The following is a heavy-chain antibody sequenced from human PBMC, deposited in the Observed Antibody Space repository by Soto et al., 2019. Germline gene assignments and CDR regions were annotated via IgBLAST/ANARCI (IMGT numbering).Heavy chain of an antibody. J-gene: IGHJ4*02. CDR3: ARGPPLGL. Sequence: SETLSLNRSVSGXSICSYYSGWIRQPPGKGLEWIGSIYYSGSTYYNPSLKSRVTISVDRSKNQFSLKLSSVTAADTAVYYCARGPPLGLWGQVTLVTVSS. D-gene: IGHD1-26*01. CDR1: GXSICSYY. V-gene: IGHV4-39*07. CDR2: IYYSGST.